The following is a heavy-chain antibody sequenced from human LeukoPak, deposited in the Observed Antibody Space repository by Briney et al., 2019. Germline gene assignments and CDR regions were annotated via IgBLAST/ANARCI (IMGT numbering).Heavy chain of an antibody. V-gene: IGHV3-23*01. CDR2: ISGSGDGT. D-gene: IGHD2-2*01. J-gene: IGHJ5*02. Sequence: GGSLRLSCAASGFTFSSYAMIWVRQPPGKGLEWVSAISGSGDGTYYADSVRGRFTISRDNSKNTLSLQMNSLRAEDTAVYYCAKAEDQLHANWFDPWGQGTLVTVSS. CDR3: AKAEDQLHANWFDP. CDR1: GFTFSSYA.